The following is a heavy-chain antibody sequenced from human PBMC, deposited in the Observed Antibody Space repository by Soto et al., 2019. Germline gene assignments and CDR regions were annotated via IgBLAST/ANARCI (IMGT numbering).Heavy chain of an antibody. D-gene: IGHD3-10*01. CDR3: AGDDHPGMAAFDI. J-gene: IGHJ3*02. V-gene: IGHV1-69*01. Sequence: QVQLVQSGAEVKKPGSSVKVSCKASGGTFSSYAISWVRQAPGQGLEWMGGIIPIFGTANYAQKFLGRVTIRASESAGADYIELSSRNSEYTAVYYCAGDDHPGMAAFDIWGRETMVIV. CDR2: IIPIFGTA. CDR1: GGTFSSYA.